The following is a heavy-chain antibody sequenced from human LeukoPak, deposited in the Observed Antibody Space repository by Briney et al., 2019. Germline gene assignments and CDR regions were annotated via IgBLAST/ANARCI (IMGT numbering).Heavy chain of an antibody. V-gene: IGHV4-59*01. CDR2: IYYSGST. Sequence: SETLSLTCTVSGGSISSYYWSWIRQPAGKGLEWIGYIYYSGSTNYNPSHKSRVTISVDTSKNQFSLKLSSVTAADTAVYYCARAPVGGWYYFDYWGQGTLVTVSS. D-gene: IGHD6-19*01. CDR1: GGSISSYY. J-gene: IGHJ4*02. CDR3: ARAPVGGWYYFDY.